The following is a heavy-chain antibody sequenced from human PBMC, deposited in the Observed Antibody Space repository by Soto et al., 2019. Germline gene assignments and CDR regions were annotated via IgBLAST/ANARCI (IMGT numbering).Heavy chain of an antibody. CDR3: AKSSSWYVGVNWFDP. J-gene: IGHJ5*02. CDR1: GVTFSSYA. Sequence: HPGGSLRLSCAASGVTFSSYAMSWVRQAPGKGLEWVSAISGSGGSTYYADSVKGRFTISRDNSKNTLYLQMNSLRAEDTAVYYCAKSSSWYVGVNWFDPWGQGTLVTVSS. D-gene: IGHD6-13*01. CDR2: ISGSGGST. V-gene: IGHV3-23*01.